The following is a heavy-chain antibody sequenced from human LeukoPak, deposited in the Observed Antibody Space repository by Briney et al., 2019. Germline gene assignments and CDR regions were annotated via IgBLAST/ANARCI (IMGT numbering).Heavy chain of an antibody. V-gene: IGHV1-2*02. D-gene: IGHD2-2*01. CDR1: GYTFTGYY. CDR3: ARVKWAVYQLLDY. Sequence: ASVKVSCKASGYTFTGYYMHWVRQAPGQGLEWMGWINPNSGGTNYAQKFQGRVTMTRDTSISTAYMELSRLRSDDTAVYYCARVKWAVYQLLDYWGQGTLVTVSS. CDR2: INPNSGGT. J-gene: IGHJ4*02.